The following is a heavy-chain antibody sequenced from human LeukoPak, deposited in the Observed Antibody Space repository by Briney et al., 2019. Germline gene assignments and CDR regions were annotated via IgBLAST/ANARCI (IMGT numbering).Heavy chain of an antibody. CDR3: AREPYYYDSSGYSI. CDR2: IKQDGSET. D-gene: IGHD3-22*01. V-gene: IGHV3-7*01. CDR1: GFTFSNYW. J-gene: IGHJ4*02. Sequence: PGGSLRPSCAASGFTFSNYWMNWVRQAPGKGLECLANIKQDGSETYYADSVKGRFTISRDNAKNSLYLQMNSLRVEDTAAYYCAREPYYYDSSGYSIWGQGTLLTVSS.